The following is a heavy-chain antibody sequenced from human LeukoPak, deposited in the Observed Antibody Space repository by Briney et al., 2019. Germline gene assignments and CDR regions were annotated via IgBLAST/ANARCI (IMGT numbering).Heavy chain of an antibody. Sequence: GRSLRLSCAASGFTFHTYVMKWVRQAPGKGLEWVSSIGSSSSFMYYADSVRGRFTISRDNAKNSLYLQMNSLRAEDAAVYYCAREDYSSGNPTIDNWGQGTLVTVSS. CDR2: IGSSSSFM. CDR3: AREDYSSGNPTIDN. J-gene: IGHJ4*02. D-gene: IGHD3-10*01. V-gene: IGHV3-21*01. CDR1: GFTFHTYV.